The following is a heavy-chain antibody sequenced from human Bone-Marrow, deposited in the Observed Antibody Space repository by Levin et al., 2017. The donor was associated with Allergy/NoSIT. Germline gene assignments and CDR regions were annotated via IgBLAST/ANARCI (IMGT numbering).Heavy chain of an antibody. CDR2: ISPATSTV. D-gene: IGHD4-17*01. V-gene: IGHV3-11*01. J-gene: IGHJ4*02. CDR3: ATYLRDYYYFGS. Sequence: GGSLRLSCAASGFTFSDYYMSWVRQAPGKGLEWLSYISPATSTVVYADSMRGRFTISRDNAMNLLFLQISSLRDEDTAVYYCATYLRDYYYFGSWGQGTFVTVSS. CDR1: GFTFSDYY.